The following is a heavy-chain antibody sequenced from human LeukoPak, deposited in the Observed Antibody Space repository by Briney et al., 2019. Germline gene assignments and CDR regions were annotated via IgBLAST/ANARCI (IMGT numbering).Heavy chain of an antibody. CDR3: AKGWARDGDYFDY. D-gene: IGHD4-17*01. CDR1: GFTFDIYW. CDR2: IRYDGSNK. V-gene: IGHV3-30*02. J-gene: IGHJ4*02. Sequence: GGSLRLSCAASGFTFDIYWMNWVRQAPGQGLEWVAFIRYDGSNKYYADSVKGRFTISRDNSKNTLYLQMNSLRAEDTAVYYCAKGWARDGDYFDYWGQGTLVTVSS.